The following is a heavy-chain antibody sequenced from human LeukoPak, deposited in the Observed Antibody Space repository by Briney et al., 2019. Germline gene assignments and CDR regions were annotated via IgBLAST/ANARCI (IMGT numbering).Heavy chain of an antibody. CDR3: ARGWSA. Sequence: PSQTLSLTCTVSGGSISSGSYYWSWIRQPAGKGLEWIGRIYTSGSTNYNPSLKSRVTISVDTSKNQFSLKLSSVTAADTAVYYCARGWSAWGQGTLVTVSS. CDR1: GGSISSGSYY. V-gene: IGHV4-61*02. D-gene: IGHD2-15*01. CDR2: IYTSGST. J-gene: IGHJ5*02.